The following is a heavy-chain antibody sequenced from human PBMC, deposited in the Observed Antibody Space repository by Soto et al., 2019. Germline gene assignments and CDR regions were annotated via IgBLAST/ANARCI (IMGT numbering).Heavy chain of an antibody. J-gene: IGHJ4*02. Sequence: PGESLKISCKGSGYSFAGYWITWVRQKPGKGLEWMGRIDPSDSQTYYSPSFRGHVTISVTKSITTVFLQWSSLRASDTAMYYCARQIYDSDTGPNLQYYFASRGQGTPVTGSS. CDR1: GYSFAGYW. CDR2: IDPSDSQT. V-gene: IGHV5-10-1*01. D-gene: IGHD3-22*01. CDR3: ARQIYDSDTGPNLQYYFAS.